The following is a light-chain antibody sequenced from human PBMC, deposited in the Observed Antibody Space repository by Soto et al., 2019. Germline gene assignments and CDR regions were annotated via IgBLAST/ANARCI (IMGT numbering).Light chain of an antibody. J-gene: IGLJ6*01. CDR3: TSYTPTGALV. V-gene: IGLV2-14*01. CDR2: EVR. CDR1: NTDVGGYNY. Sequence: QSVLTQPASVSGSPDQSITVSCTGTNTDVGGYNYVSWYQHRPGKAPRLMIYEVRNRLSGVSNRFSGSKSGNTASLTISGLQSEDEADYYCTSYTPTGALVFGSGTKVTVL.